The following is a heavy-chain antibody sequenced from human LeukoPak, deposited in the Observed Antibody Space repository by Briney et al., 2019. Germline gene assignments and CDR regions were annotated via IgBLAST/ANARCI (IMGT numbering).Heavy chain of an antibody. CDR1: GFTFRNCG. D-gene: IGHD3-10*01. Sequence: GGSLRLSCAASGFTFRNCGMSWVRQAPGKGLEWVSGISGTGYNTYYADSGKGRFTISRDNSKNTLYLQMNSLGAEDTAVYYCAKHVSGSLFYFDYWGQRTLVTVSS. CDR3: AKHVSGSLFYFDY. CDR2: ISGTGYNT. J-gene: IGHJ4*02. V-gene: IGHV3-23*01.